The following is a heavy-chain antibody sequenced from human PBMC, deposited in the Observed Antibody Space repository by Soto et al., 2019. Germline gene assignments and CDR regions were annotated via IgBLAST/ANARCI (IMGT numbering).Heavy chain of an antibody. D-gene: IGHD4-4*01. CDR2: IWYDGSNK. CDR1: GFIFSSYG. Sequence: GGSLRLSCAASGFIFSSYGMNWVRQAPGKGLEWVAVIWYDGSNKYYADSVKGRFTISRDNSKNTLYLQMNSLRAEDTAVYYCARDRSNGYYYYGMDVWGQGTTVTVSS. V-gene: IGHV3-33*08. J-gene: IGHJ6*02. CDR3: ARDRSNGYYYYGMDV.